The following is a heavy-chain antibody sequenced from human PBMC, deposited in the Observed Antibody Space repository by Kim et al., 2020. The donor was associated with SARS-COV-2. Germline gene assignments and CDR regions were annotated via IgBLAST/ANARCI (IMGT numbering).Heavy chain of an antibody. CDR3: ATDFQWLPN. CDR2: GET. J-gene: IGHJ4*02. D-gene: IGHD6-19*01. V-gene: IGHV1-24*01. Sequence: GETIYAQKSQGRVTMTEDTSTDTAYMELSSLRSEDTAVYYCATDFQWLPNWGQGTLVTVSS.